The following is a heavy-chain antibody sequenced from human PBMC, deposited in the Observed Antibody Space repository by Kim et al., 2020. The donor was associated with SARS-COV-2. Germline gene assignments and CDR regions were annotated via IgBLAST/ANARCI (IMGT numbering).Heavy chain of an antibody. J-gene: IGHJ4*02. V-gene: IGHV3-30*18. CDR3: AKGPVAGYYYFDY. Sequence: GGSLRLSCAASGFTFSSYGMHWVRQAPGKGLEWVAVISYDGSNKYYADSVKGRFTISRDNSKNTLYLQMNSLRAEDTAVYYCAKGPVAGYYYFDYWGQGTLVTVSS. CDR1: GFTFSSYG. CDR2: ISYDGSNK. D-gene: IGHD6-19*01.